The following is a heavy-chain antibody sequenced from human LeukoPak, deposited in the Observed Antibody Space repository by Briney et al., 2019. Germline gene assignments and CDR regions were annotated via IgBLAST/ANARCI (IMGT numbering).Heavy chain of an antibody. Sequence: GGSLRLSCAASGFTFSNYAMTWVRQAPGKGLEWVSRISGSGENTYYADSVKGRFTISRDNSKNTLYLQMHSLRAEDTALYYCAKFREQWLVHDAFDIWGQGTMVTVSS. CDR2: ISGSGENT. J-gene: IGHJ3*02. D-gene: IGHD6-19*01. V-gene: IGHV3-23*01. CDR3: AKFREQWLVHDAFDI. CDR1: GFTFSNYA.